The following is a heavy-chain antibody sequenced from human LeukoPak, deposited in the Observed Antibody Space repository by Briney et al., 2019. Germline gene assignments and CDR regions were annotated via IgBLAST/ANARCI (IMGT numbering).Heavy chain of an antibody. J-gene: IGHJ6*02. Sequence: ASVKVSCKASGYTFTSYAMHWVRQAPGQRLEWMGWINAGNGNTKYSQKFQGRVTITRDTSASTAYMELSSLRSEDTAVYYCARDLGFSYGYGRANYYYYGMDVWGQGTTVTVSS. CDR3: ARDLGFSYGYGRANYYYYGMDV. CDR1: GYTFTSYA. D-gene: IGHD5-18*01. CDR2: INAGNGNT. V-gene: IGHV1-3*01.